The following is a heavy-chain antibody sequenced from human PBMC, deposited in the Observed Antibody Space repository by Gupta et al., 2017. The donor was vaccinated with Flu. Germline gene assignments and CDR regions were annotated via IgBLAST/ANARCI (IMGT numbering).Heavy chain of an antibody. J-gene: IGHJ6*02. CDR2: INHSGST. CDR3: ARMMQLERRSYYYGMDV. Sequence: QVQLQQWGAGLLKPSETLSLTCAVYGGSFSGYYWSWIRQPPGKGLEWSGEINHSGSTNYNTSLKSRVTISVDTSKNQCYRKLSSVNDADTAVYYCARMMQLERRSYYYGMDVWGQGNTVTVSS. CDR1: GGSFSGYY. V-gene: IGHV4-34*01. D-gene: IGHD1-1*01.